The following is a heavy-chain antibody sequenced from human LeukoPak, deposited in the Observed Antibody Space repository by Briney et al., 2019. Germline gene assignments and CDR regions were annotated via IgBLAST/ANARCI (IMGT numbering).Heavy chain of an antibody. CDR3: ARVGPPGPRRSGYSSSWYHIHRALAEN. CDR2: IYYSGST. V-gene: IGHV4-39*07. J-gene: IGHJ4*02. CDR1: GGSISSSSYY. Sequence: SETLSLTCTVSGGSISSSSYYWGWIRQPPGKGLEWIGCIYYSGSTYYNPSLKSRVTISVDTSKNQFSLKLSSVTAADTAVYSWARVGPPGPRRSGYSSSWYHIHRALAENWGQGTLVTVSS. D-gene: IGHD6-13*01.